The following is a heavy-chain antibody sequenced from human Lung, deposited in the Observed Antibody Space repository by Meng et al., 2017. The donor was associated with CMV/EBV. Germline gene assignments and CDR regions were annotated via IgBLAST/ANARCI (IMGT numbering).Heavy chain of an antibody. CDR3: ARHHHSPTFDY. J-gene: IGHJ4*02. CDR1: GGSISSSSYY. D-gene: IGHD1-14*01. CDR2: VVYSGTT. Sequence: LQLQEPGPGVVKPSETLSLTCTGSGGSISSSSYYWAWIRQPPGEGLEWIGSVVYSGTTYYTSSLKSRVSISVDTSKNQFSLKLSSVTAADTAVYYCARHHHSPTFDYWGQGTLVTVSS. V-gene: IGHV4-39*01.